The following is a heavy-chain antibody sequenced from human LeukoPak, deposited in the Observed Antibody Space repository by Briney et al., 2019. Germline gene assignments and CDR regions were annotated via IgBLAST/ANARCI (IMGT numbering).Heavy chain of an antibody. V-gene: IGHV3-15*07. D-gene: IGHD5-12*01. CDR2: VLSRAGGGTM. J-gene: IGHJ4*02. CDR3: VTGGGYNGLDY. Sequence: IPGGSLRLSCAVSGLTFSNAWMNWVRQAPGKGLEWVGRVLSRAGGGTMDYAAPVKGRFTISRDDSKNALFLQMNSLRTEDTAVYYCVTGGGYNGLDYWGQGALVTVSS. CDR1: GLTFSNAW.